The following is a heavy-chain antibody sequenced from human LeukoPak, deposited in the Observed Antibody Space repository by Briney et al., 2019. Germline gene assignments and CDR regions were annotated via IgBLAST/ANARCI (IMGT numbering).Heavy chain of an antibody. CDR3: ARDGYQGARPKYCFDY. V-gene: IGHV3-30-3*01. CDR1: GFTFSSYA. J-gene: IGHJ4*02. CDR2: ISYDGSNK. Sequence: PGGSLRLSCAASGFTFSSYAMHWVRQAPGKGLEWVAVISYDGSNKYYADSVKGRFTISRDNSKNTLYLQMNSLRAEDTAVYYCARDGYQGARPKYCFDYWGQGTLVTVSS. D-gene: IGHD6-6*01.